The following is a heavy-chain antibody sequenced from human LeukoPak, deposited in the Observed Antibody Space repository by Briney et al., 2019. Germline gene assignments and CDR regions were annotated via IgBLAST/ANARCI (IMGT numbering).Heavy chain of an antibody. CDR3: AKAGSGHYYDY. CDR1: GFTISSYW. CDR2: ITTDT. Sequence: PGGSLRLSCVASGFTISSYWMHWVRRAPGKGLEWVSLITTDTYYADSVRGRFTISRDNSKNTLYLQMNSLRADDTAVYYCAKAGSGHYYDYWGQGTLVTVSS. J-gene: IGHJ4*02. D-gene: IGHD3-22*01. V-gene: IGHV3-23*01.